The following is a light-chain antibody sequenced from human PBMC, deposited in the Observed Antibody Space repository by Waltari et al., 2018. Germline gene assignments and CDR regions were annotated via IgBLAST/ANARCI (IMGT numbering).Light chain of an antibody. CDR1: QSVSSF. J-gene: IGKJ3*01. V-gene: IGKV3-11*01. CDR3: QQRSNVLFA. Sequence: EVVLTQSPATLSLSPGERATLSCRASQSVSSFFAWYQPKPCQAPRLFIYAASNRATGTPARFSGSGSGTDFTLTISSLEPEDFAVYYCQQRSNVLFAFGPGTKVDFK. CDR2: AAS.